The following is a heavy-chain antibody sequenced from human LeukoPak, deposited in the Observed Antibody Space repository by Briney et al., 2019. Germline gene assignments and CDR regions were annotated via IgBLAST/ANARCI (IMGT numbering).Heavy chain of an antibody. Sequence: RPSETLSLTCTVSGGSISSYYWSWIRQPAGKGLEWIGRIYTSGSTNYNPSLKSRVTMSVDTSKNQFSLKLSSVTAADTAVYYCARAPPSMVRGVSDAFDIWGQGTMVTVSS. V-gene: IGHV4-4*07. CDR3: ARAPPSMVRGVSDAFDI. CDR1: GGSISSYY. CDR2: IYTSGST. D-gene: IGHD3-10*01. J-gene: IGHJ3*02.